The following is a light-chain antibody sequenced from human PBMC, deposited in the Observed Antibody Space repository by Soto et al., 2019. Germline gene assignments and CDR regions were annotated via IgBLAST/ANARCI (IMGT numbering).Light chain of an antibody. Sequence: QSVLTPPPSASGTPGQRVTISCSGSSSNIGGSSVNCYQHLPGTAPKLLIYTDSRRPSGVPDRFSGSKSGTSASLTISGPQSEDEAYYYCAAWDYSLSAYVFGTGTKVTVL. CDR3: AAWDYSLSAYV. CDR1: SSNIGGSS. J-gene: IGLJ1*01. V-gene: IGLV1-44*01. CDR2: TDS.